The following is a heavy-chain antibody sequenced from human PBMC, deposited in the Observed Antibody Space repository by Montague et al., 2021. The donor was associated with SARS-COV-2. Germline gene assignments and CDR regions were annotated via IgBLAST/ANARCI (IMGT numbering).Heavy chain of an antibody. CDR2: IYHSGSI. CDR3: ARGLGWLRGYFDY. D-gene: IGHD6-19*01. V-gene: IGHV4-4*02. J-gene: IGHJ4*02. Sequence: SETLSLTCAVSGGSISSSNWWSWVRQPPGKGLEWIGEIYHSGSINYNPSLKSRVTISVDKSKNQFSLKLSSVTAADTAVYYCARGLGWLRGYFDYWGRGTLVTVS. CDR1: GGSISSSNW.